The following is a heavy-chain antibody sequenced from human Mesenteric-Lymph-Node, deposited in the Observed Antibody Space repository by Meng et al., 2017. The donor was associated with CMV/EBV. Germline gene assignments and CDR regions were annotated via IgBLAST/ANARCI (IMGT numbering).Heavy chain of an antibody. CDR2: MNPNSGNT. D-gene: IGHD2-21*01. CDR1: GYTFTSYD. Sequence: SFKASGYTFTSYDINWVRQATGQGLEWMGWMNPNSGNTGYAQKFQGRVTLTRNTSISTAYMELSSLRSEDTAVYYCARAYSSSGLVDYWGQGTLVTVSS. J-gene: IGHJ4*02. V-gene: IGHV1-8*03. CDR3: ARAYSSSGLVDY.